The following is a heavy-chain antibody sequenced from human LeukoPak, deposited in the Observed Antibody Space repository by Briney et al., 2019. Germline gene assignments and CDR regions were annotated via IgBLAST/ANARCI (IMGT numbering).Heavy chain of an antibody. CDR1: GGSISSSSYY. J-gene: IGHJ4*02. V-gene: IGHV4-61*01. D-gene: IGHD6-6*01. CDR3: ARAGRESIAARYFDY. CDR2: IYYSGST. Sequence: SETLSLTCTVSGGSISSSSYYWSWIRQPPGKGLEWIGYIYYSGSTNYNPSLKSRVTISVDTSKNQFSLKLSSVTAADTAVYYCARAGRESIAARYFDYWGQGTLVTVSS.